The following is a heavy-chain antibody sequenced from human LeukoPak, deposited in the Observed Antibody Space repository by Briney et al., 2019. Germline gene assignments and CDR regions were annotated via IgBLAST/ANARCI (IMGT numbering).Heavy chain of an antibody. CDR3: AREGYCTNGVCYKDFDY. Sequence: GSSVKVSCKASGGTFSSYAISWVRQAPGQGLEWMGWINPNSGGTNYAQKFQGRVTMTRDTSISTTYMELSRLRSDDTAVYYCAREGYCTNGVCYKDFDYWGQGTLVTVSS. V-gene: IGHV1-2*02. CDR1: GGTFSSYA. J-gene: IGHJ4*02. CDR2: INPNSGGT. D-gene: IGHD2-8*01.